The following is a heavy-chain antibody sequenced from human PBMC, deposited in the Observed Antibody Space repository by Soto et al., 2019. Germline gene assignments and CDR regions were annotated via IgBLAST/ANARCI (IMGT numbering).Heavy chain of an antibody. Sequence: PRGSRRLSCAASGFTFNSYSMNWVRQAPVKGLEWVSSMSRSSRYIYYAASVKGRLTTSRDNAKDSVYLQMNSLRAEDTAVYYCARDGGVAATLANYFDYWGQGTLVTVSS. CDR3: ARDGGVAATLANYFDY. V-gene: IGHV3-21*01. CDR1: GFTFNSYS. CDR2: MSRSSRYI. J-gene: IGHJ4*02. D-gene: IGHD2-15*01.